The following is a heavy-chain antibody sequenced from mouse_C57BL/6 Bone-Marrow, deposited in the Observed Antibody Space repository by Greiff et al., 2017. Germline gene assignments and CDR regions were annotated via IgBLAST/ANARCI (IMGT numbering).Heavy chain of an antibody. CDR2: IHPNGGST. Sequence: QVQLQQSGAELVKPGASVKLSCKASGYTFTSYWMHWVKQRPGQGLEWIGMIHPNGGSTNYNEKVKSKATLTVDKSSSTAYMQLSSLTSEDSAVDYCASVFDYWGQGTTLTVSS. V-gene: IGHV1-64*01. CDR1: GYTFTSYW. CDR3: ASVFDY. J-gene: IGHJ2*01.